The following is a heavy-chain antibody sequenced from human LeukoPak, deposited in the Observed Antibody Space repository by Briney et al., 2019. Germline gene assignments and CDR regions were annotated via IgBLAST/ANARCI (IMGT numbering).Heavy chain of an antibody. Sequence: ASVKVSCKASGGTFSSYAISWVRQAPGQGLEWMGGIIPIFGTANYAQKFQGRVTITADESTSTAYMELSSLRSEDTAVYYCARSSREADVPATAAGDYWGQGTLVTVSS. CDR3: ARSSREADVPATAAGDY. D-gene: IGHD2-2*01. J-gene: IGHJ4*02. V-gene: IGHV1-69*13. CDR1: GGTFSSYA. CDR2: IIPIFGTA.